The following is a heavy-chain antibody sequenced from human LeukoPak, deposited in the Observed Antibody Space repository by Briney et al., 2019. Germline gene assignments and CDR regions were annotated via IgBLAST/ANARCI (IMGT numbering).Heavy chain of an antibody. CDR1: GGSISSSSYY. CDR2: IYYSGST. J-gene: IGHJ4*02. V-gene: IGHV4-39*07. CDR3: AAAYNNYFDY. D-gene: IGHD5-24*01. Sequence: SETLSLTCTVSGGSISSSSYYWGWIRQPPGKGLEWIGSIYYSGSTYYNPSHKSRVTISVDTSKNQFSLKLSSVTAADTAVYYCAAAYNNYFDYWAQGTLVTVSS.